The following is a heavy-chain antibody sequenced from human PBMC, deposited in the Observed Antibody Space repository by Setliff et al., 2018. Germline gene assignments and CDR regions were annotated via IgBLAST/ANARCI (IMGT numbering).Heavy chain of an antibody. D-gene: IGHD1-26*01. J-gene: IGHJ5*02. Sequence: SETLSLTCNVSGDFISSGGYTWNWIRQHPEMGLEWIGYIFYNGNTFYNPSLQRRVTISVDTSKDQFSLKLTSLNAADSAVYYCARKVAGRGWFDPWGQGSLVTVSS. V-gene: IGHV4-31*03. CDR2: IFYNGNT. CDR3: ARKVAGRGWFDP. CDR1: GDFISSGGYT.